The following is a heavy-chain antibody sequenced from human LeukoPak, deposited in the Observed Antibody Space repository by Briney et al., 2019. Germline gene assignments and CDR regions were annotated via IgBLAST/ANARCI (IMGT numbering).Heavy chain of an antibody. CDR3: ARDRSAGEFGYYYYYYMDV. V-gene: IGHV1-2*02. Sequence: ASVKVSCKASGYTFTGYYMHWVRQAPGQGLEWMGWINPNSGGTNYAQKFQGRVTMTRGTSISTAYMELSRLRSDDTAVYYCARDRSAGEFGYYYYYYMDVWGKGTTVTVSS. CDR2: INPNSGGT. CDR1: GYTFTGYY. D-gene: IGHD7-27*01. J-gene: IGHJ6*03.